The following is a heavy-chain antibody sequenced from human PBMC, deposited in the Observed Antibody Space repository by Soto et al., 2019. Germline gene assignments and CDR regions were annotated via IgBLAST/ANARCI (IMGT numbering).Heavy chain of an antibody. CDR3: AREGFGVVKERYYLDY. D-gene: IGHD3-3*01. CDR1: GGTFSSYA. J-gene: IGHJ4*02. CDR2: IIPIFGTA. Sequence: QVQLVQSGAEVKKPGSSVKVSCKASGGTFSSYAISWVRQAPGQGLEWMGGIIPIFGTANYAQKFQGRVTITADESTSTAYRELSSLRSEDTAVYYCAREGFGVVKERYYLDYWGQGTLVTVSS. V-gene: IGHV1-69*01.